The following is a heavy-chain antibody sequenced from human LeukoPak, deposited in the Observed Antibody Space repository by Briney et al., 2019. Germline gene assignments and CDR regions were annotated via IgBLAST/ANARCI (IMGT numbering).Heavy chain of an antibody. CDR3: ARTMYITGSSDFDY. CDR2: ISYDGSKT. D-gene: IGHD1-26*01. J-gene: IGHJ4*02. CDR1: GSTFNIYA. Sequence: PGRSLRLSCAASGSTFNIYAMHWVRQAPGKGLEWVAVISYDGSKTYYADSVKGRFTISRDNSKNTLYLQMNSLRAEDTALYYCARTMYITGSSDFDYWGQGTLVTVSS. V-gene: IGHV3-30-3*01.